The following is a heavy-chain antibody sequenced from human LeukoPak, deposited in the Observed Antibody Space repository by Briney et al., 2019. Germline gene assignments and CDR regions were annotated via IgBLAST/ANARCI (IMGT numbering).Heavy chain of an antibody. CDR1: GGSISSYY. D-gene: IGHD3-16*01. V-gene: IGHV4-59*01. CDR3: AGARGGGEIDY. CDR2: IYYSGST. J-gene: IGHJ4*01. Sequence: SETLSLACTVSGGSISSYYWSWIRQPPGKGLEWIGYIYYSGSTNYNPSLKSRVTISVDTSKNQFSLKLSSVTAADTAVYYCAGARGGGEIDYWGHGTLVTVSS.